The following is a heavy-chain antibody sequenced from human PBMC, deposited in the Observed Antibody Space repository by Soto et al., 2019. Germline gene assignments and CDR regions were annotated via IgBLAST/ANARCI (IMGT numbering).Heavy chain of an antibody. Sequence: QVQLVESGGGVVQPGRSLRLSCAAPGFTFSSYAMHWVRQAPGKGLEWVAVISYDGSNKYYADSVKGRFTISRDNSKNTLYLQMNSLRAEDTAVYYCARDGSVGATFLGDYYGMDVWGQGTTVTVSS. J-gene: IGHJ6*02. CDR2: ISYDGSNK. V-gene: IGHV3-30-3*01. D-gene: IGHD1-26*01. CDR1: GFTFSSYA. CDR3: ARDGSVGATFLGDYYGMDV.